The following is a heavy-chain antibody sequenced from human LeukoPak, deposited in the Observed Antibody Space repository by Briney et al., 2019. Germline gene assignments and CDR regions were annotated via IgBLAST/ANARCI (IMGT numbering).Heavy chain of an antibody. J-gene: IGHJ4*02. V-gene: IGHV4-4*07. D-gene: IGHD3-10*01. CDR2: IYTSGST. CDR3: AGDRGWLRGEYYFDY. Sequence: SETLSLTCTVSGGSISSYYWSWIRQPAGKGLEWIGRIYTSGSTNYNPSLKSRVTMSVDTSKNQFSLKLSSVTAADTAVYYCAGDRGWLRGEYYFDYWGQGTLVTVSS. CDR1: GGSISSYY.